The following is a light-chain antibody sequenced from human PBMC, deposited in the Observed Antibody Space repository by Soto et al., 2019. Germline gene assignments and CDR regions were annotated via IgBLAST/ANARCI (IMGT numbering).Light chain of an antibody. CDR1: SSDVGGYNY. CDR2: EVS. V-gene: IGLV2-8*01. CDR3: SSYAGSNNPYV. Sequence: QSVLTQPPSASGSPGQSVTISCTGTSSDVGGYNYVSWYQQHPGKAPKLMIYEVSKRPSGVPDRFSGSKSGNTASLTVSGLQAEDEADYYCSSYAGSNNPYVSGTGTKVPVL. J-gene: IGLJ1*01.